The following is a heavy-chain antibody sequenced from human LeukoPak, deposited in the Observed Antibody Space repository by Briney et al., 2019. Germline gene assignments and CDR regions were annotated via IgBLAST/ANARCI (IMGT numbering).Heavy chain of an antibody. J-gene: IGHJ4*02. V-gene: IGHV4-34*01. CDR1: GGSFSGYY. CDR3: ARSDFWSGYADY. CDR2: INHSGST. D-gene: IGHD3-3*01. Sequence: PSETLSLTCAVYGGSFSGYYWSWIRQPPGKGLEWIGEINHSGSTNYNPSLKSRVTISVDKSKNQFSLKLNSVTAADTAVYYCARSDFWSGYADYWGQGTLVTVSS.